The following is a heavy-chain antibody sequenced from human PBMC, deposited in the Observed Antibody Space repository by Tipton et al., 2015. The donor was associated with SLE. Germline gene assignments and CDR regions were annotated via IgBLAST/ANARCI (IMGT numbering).Heavy chain of an antibody. CDR1: GFTFSSYA. D-gene: IGHD1-1*01. CDR3: AKDHWSDY. J-gene: IGHJ4*02. CDR2: IYSGGSST. Sequence: GSLRLSCAASGFTFSSYAMSWVRQAPGKGLEWVSVIYSGGSSTYYADSVKGRFTISRDNSKNTLYLQMNSPGAEDTAVDYCAKDHWSDYWGQGTLVTVSS. V-gene: IGHV3-23*03.